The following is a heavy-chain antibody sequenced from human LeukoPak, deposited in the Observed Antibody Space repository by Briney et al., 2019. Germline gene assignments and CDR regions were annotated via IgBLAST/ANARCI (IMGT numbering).Heavy chain of an antibody. CDR1: GGSFSGYY. CDR2: INHSGST. J-gene: IGHJ4*02. V-gene: IGHV4-34*01. D-gene: IGHD6-19*01. Sequence: SETLSLTCAVYGGSFSGYYWSWIRQPPGKGLEWIGEINHSGSTNHNPSLKSRVTISVDTSKNQFSLKLSSVTAADTAVYYCARSVGAVAAAPFDYWGQGTLVTVSP. CDR3: ARSVGAVAAAPFDY.